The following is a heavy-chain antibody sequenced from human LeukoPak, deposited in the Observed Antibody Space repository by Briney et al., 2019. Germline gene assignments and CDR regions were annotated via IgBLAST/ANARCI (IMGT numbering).Heavy chain of an antibody. CDR3: ARDGYSYGYSFDY. J-gene: IGHJ4*02. CDR2: IYTSGST. V-gene: IGHV4-61*02. D-gene: IGHD5-18*01. CDR1: GGSISSGSYY. Sequence: PSQTLSLTCTVSGGSISSGSYYWSWIRQPAGKGLEWIGRIYTSGSTNYNPSLKSRVTISVDTSKNQFSLELSSVTAADTAVYYCARDGYSYGYSFDYWGQGTLVTVSS.